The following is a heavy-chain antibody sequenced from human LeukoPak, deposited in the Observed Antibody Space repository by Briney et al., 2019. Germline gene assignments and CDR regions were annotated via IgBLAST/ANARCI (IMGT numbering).Heavy chain of an antibody. J-gene: IGHJ4*02. Sequence: GGSLRLSCAASGFTFDKYAMHWVRQAPGKGLEWVSLISWDGGSTYYADSVKGRFTISRDNSKNTLYLQMNSLRTEDTALYYCAKGPQRYYYDSSGYTFDYWGQGTLVTVSS. D-gene: IGHD3-22*01. CDR3: AKGPQRYYYDSSGYTFDY. CDR1: GFTFDKYA. V-gene: IGHV3-43*02. CDR2: ISWDGGST.